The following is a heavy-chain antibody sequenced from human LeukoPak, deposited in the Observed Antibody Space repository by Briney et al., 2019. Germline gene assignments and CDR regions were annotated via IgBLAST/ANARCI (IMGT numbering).Heavy chain of an antibody. CDR1: GFTFSDHY. J-gene: IGHJ5*02. V-gene: IGHV3-11*04. CDR2: ISRGGSTI. CDR3: ARDHNSRFDP. Sequence: GGSLRLSCAAPGFTFSDHYMSWIRQAPGKGLEWVSYISRGGSTINYGDSVKGRFTISRDNAKNSLYLQMNSLRAEDTAVYYCARDHNSRFDPWGQGTLVTVSS. D-gene: IGHD1-20*01.